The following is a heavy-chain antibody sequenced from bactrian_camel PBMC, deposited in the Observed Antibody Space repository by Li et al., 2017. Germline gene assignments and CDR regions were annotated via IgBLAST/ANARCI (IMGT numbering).Heavy chain of an antibody. J-gene: IGHJ4*01. CDR1: GVRPNC. CDR3: AAGDLVSWRCGIYTAEYRD. D-gene: IGHD3*01. CDR2: TYTHGRPC. V-gene: IGHV3S54*01. Sequence: QVQLVESGGGSVQAGGALKLSCVASGVRPNCMGWWRQAPGKERERVASTYTHGRPCSYGASVKGRFKISQDDAKTTLYLQMNNLSPDDTAMYYCAAGDLVSWRCGIYTAEYRDCGQGTQVTVS.